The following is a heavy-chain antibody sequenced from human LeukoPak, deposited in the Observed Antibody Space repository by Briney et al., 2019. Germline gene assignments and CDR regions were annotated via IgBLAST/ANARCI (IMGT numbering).Heavy chain of an antibody. D-gene: IGHD2-15*01. CDR2: ITSSSSTI. V-gene: IGHV3-48*01. J-gene: IGHJ4*02. Sequence: GGSLRLSCAASGFTFATYTMNWVRQAPGKGLEWVSYITSSSSTIYYADSVKGRFTISRDNAKNSLYLQMNSLRAEDTAVYYCVRDLDSVAFFWGQGTLATVSS. CDR3: VRDLDSVAFF. CDR1: GFTFATYT.